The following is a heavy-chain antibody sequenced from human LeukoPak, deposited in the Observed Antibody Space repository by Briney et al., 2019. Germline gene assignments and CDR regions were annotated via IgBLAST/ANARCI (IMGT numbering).Heavy chain of an antibody. CDR1: GFTFSSYS. CDR2: ISSSSSTI. CDR3: AREMRGPYYYGMDV. V-gene: IGHV3-48*01. J-gene: IGHJ6*02. Sequence: GGSLRLSCAASGFTFSSYSMNWVRQAPGKGLEWVSYISSSSSTIYYADSVKGRFTISRDNAKNSLYLQMNSLRAEDTAVYYCAREMRGPYYYGMDVWGQGTTVTVSS.